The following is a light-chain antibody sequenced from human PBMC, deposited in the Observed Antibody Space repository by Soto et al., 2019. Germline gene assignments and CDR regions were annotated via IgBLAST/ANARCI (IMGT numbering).Light chain of an antibody. CDR1: SVHSSYA. J-gene: IGLJ2*01. Sequence: QPVLTQSPSASASLGASVKLTCTLSSVHSSYAIAWHQQQPEKGPRYLMKLDSDGSHTKGDAIPDRFSGSSSGAERYLTISSLQAEDEADYYCQTWGTGIHVVFGGGTKLTVL. V-gene: IGLV4-69*01. CDR3: QTWGTGIHVV. CDR2: LDSDGSH.